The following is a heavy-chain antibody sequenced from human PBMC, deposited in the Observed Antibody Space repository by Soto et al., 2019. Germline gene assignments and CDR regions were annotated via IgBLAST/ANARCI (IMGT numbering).Heavy chain of an antibody. CDR3: ARGGHVVVVTAALDY. V-gene: IGHV1-18*01. D-gene: IGHD2-21*02. J-gene: IGHJ4*02. Sequence: AXVKVSCKASGYTFTSYGIRWVRQAPGQGLEWMGWISAYNGNTNYAEKLQGRVTMTTDTSTSTAYMELRSLRSDDTAVYYCARGGHVVVVTAALDYWGQGTLVTVSS. CDR1: GYTFTSYG. CDR2: ISAYNGNT.